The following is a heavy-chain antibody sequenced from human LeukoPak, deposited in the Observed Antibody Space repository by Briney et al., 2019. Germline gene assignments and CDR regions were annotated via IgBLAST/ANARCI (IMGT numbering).Heavy chain of an antibody. CDR1: SGPIGTYY. Sequence: SETLTLTCTVSSGPIGTYYWVWIRQTPGKGLEWIGYISYSGSTKHNLSLTRRIPISLDTSKNQFPLELSSITAADTAMYYCARQAGSFTTFDFWGQETLVTVST. J-gene: IGHJ4*02. D-gene: IGHD1-26*01. CDR3: ARQAGSFTTFDF. V-gene: IGHV4-59*08. CDR2: ISYSGST.